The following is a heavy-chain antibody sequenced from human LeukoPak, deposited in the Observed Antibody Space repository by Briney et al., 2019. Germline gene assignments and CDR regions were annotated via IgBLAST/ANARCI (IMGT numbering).Heavy chain of an antibody. CDR2: IKSKTDDGTT. V-gene: IGHV3-15*01. CDR1: GFTFSNAW. CDR3: ARDPRGYSSNWWYFDY. Sequence: GGSLRLSCAASGFTFSNAWMSWVRQAPGKGLEWVGRIKSKTDDGTTDYAAPVKGRFTISRDDSKNTLYLQMNSLKTEDTAVYYCARDPRGYSSNWWYFDYWGQGTLVTVSS. D-gene: IGHD6-13*01. J-gene: IGHJ4*02.